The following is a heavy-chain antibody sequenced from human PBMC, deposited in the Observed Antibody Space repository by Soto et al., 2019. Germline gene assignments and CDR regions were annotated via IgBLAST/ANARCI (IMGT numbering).Heavy chain of an antibody. CDR1: GGSFTSNNW. CDR2: IYRTGST. CDR3: ASRDPGSTGLDY. Sequence: SETLSLTCAVSGGSFTSNNWWTWVRQPPGQGLEWIGEIYRTGSTNYNPSLKSRVTISLDKSENQFSLKVTSLTAADTAVYYCASRDPGSTGLDYWGQGTPVTVSS. J-gene: IGHJ4*02. V-gene: IGHV4-4*02. D-gene: IGHD2-8*02.